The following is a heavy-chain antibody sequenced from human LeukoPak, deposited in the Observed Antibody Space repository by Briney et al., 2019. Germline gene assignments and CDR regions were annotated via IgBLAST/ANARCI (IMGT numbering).Heavy chain of an antibody. D-gene: IGHD3-22*01. CDR1: GFTLDDYA. Sequence: AGSLRLSRAASGFTLDDYAMGWVRQAPGKGLEWVSLISWDGGTTYYADSVKGRFTISRDNSKNSLYLQMNSLRPEDTAVYYCAKGPHYYDSSGSYLDDYWGQGTLVTVSS. CDR3: AKGPHYYDSSGSYLDDY. J-gene: IGHJ4*02. V-gene: IGHV3-43D*03. CDR2: ISWDGGTT.